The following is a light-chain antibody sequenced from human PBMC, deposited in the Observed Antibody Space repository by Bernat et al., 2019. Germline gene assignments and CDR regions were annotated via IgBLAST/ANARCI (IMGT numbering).Light chain of an antibody. CDR2: DVS. V-gene: IGLV2-14*01. CDR1: SGDVGAYKF. CDR3: SSYTTSSTRL. Sequence: QSALTQPAPVSGSPGQSITISCTGTSGDVGAYKFVSWYQQHPGKAPKLIIYDVSDRPSGVSDRFSGSKSGNTASLTISGLQAEDEADYYCSSYTTSSTRLFGGGTKLTVL. J-gene: IGLJ2*01.